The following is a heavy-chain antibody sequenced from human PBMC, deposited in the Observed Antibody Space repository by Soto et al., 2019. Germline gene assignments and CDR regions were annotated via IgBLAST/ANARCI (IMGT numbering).Heavy chain of an antibody. V-gene: IGHV4-30-4*01. CDR1: GGSISGGVGGLYY. J-gene: IGHJ2*01. CDR2: IYDSGST. D-gene: IGHD4-17*01. Sequence: QLQLRESGPGLVKPSETLSLTCTVSGGSISGGVGGLYYWRWIRQPPGKGLEWIGYIYDSGSTYYNPSLKSRLTTSVDTTKSPFSLRLSSVTASDTALYYCAREVIPLTTDWYFDLWGRGTLVTVSS. CDR3: AREVIPLTTDWYFDL.